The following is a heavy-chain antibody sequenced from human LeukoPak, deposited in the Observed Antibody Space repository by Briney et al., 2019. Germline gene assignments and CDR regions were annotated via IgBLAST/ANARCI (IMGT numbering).Heavy chain of an antibody. CDR3: ARGRSYASGSPIDY. Sequence: PGGSLRLSCAASGFTFSSYGMHWARQAPGKGLEWVAVISYDGSNKYYADSVKGRFTISRDNSKNTLYLQMNSLRVEDTAVYYCARGRSYASGSPIDYWGQGTLVTVSS. CDR2: ISYDGSNK. D-gene: IGHD3-10*01. J-gene: IGHJ4*02. CDR1: GFTFSSYG. V-gene: IGHV3-30*03.